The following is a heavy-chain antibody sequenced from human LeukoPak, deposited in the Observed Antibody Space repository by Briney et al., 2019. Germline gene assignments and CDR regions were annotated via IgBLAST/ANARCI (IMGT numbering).Heavy chain of an antibody. CDR3: ATSTYSGSYLVY. D-gene: IGHD1-26*01. CDR2: FDPEDGET. J-gene: IGHJ4*02. CDR1: GYTLTELS. V-gene: IGHV1-24*01. Sequence: ASVKVSCEVSGYTLTELSMHWVRQAPGKGLEWMGGFDPEDGETIYAQKFQGRVTMTEDTSTDTAYMELSSLRSEDTAVYYCATSTYSGSYLVYWGQGTLVTVSS.